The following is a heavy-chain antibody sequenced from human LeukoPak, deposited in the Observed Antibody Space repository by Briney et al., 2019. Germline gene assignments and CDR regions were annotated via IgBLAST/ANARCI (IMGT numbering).Heavy chain of an antibody. CDR2: ISAYNGNT. D-gene: IGHD6-13*01. J-gene: IGHJ1*01. Sequence: ASVKVSCKASGYTFTSYGISWVRKAPGQGLEWMGWISAYNGNTNYAQKLQGRVTMTTDTSTSTAYMELRSLRSDDTAVYYCARDFDRWQQLGSDYFQHWGQGTLVTVSS. CDR1: GYTFTSYG. V-gene: IGHV1-18*01. CDR3: ARDFDRWQQLGSDYFQH.